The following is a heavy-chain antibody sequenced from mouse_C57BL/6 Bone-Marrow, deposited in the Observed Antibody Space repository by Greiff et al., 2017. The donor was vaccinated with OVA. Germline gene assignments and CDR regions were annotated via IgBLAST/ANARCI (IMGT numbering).Heavy chain of an antibody. J-gene: IGHJ4*01. D-gene: IGHD2-5*01. CDR2: ILPGSGST. CDR1: GYTFTGYW. Sequence: QVQLQQSGAELMKPGASVKLPCKATGYTFTGYWIEWVKQRPGHGLEWIGEILPGSGSTNYNEKFKGKATFTADTSSNTAYMQLSSLTTEDSAIYYCARDSNYVPYAMDYWGQGTSVTVSS. CDR3: ARDSNYVPYAMDY. V-gene: IGHV1-9*01.